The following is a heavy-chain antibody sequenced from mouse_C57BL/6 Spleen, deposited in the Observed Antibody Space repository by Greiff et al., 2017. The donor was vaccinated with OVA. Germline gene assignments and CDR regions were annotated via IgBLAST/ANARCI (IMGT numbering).Heavy chain of an antibody. D-gene: IGHD2-4*01. CDR2: ISSGGDYT. CDR3: TRGGYDYGGSFYYFDY. CDR1: GFTFSSYS. V-gene: IGHV5-9-1*02. J-gene: IGHJ2*01. Sequence: EVQRVESGEGLVKPGGSLKLSCAASGFTFSSYSMSWVRQTPEKRLEWVAYISSGGDYTYYADTVKGRFTISRDNARNTLYLQMSRLKSEDTAMYYCTRGGYDYGGSFYYFDYWGQGTTLTVSS.